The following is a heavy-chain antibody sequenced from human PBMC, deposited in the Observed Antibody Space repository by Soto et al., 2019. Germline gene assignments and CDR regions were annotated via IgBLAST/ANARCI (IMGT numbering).Heavy chain of an antibody. CDR1: GGSISSYY. D-gene: IGHD4-17*01. Sequence: PSETLSLTCTVSGGSISSYYWSWIRQPPGKGLEWIGYIYYSGSTNYNPSLKSRVTISVDTSKNQFSLKLSSVTAADTAVYYCARTPSVTTWTFDYWGQGTLVTVSS. CDR3: ARTPSVTTWTFDY. J-gene: IGHJ4*02. CDR2: IYYSGST. V-gene: IGHV4-59*01.